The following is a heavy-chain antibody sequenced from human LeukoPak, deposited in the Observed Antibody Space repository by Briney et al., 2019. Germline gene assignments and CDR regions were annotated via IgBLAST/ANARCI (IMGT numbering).Heavy chain of an antibody. CDR2: TYHTGAS. CDR3: ARESPSLTVYGGPWVFDI. J-gene: IGHJ3*02. CDR1: DDSISPYY. Sequence: PSETLSLTCTVSDDSISPYYWAWIRQPPGEGLEWIGSTYHTGASNYTPSLKSRVTMSVDTSKNQFSLSLISVTAADTAVYYCARESPSLTVYGGPWVFDIWGQGTMVTVSS. V-gene: IGHV4-59*01. D-gene: IGHD4-23*01.